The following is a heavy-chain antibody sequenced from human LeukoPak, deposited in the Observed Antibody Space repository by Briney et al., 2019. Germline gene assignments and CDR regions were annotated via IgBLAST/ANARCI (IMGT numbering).Heavy chain of an antibody. CDR1: GFSISTNY. Sequence: GGSLRPSCAASGFSISTNYMSWVRQAPGKGLEWVSVSYSGGTTNYIDSVKGRFTISRDDSKNRLYLQMNNLRADDTAVYYCARSRIRAFDPWGQGSLVIVSS. CDR2: SYSGGTT. D-gene: IGHD3-3*02. V-gene: IGHV3-53*01. CDR3: ARSRIRAFDP. J-gene: IGHJ5*02.